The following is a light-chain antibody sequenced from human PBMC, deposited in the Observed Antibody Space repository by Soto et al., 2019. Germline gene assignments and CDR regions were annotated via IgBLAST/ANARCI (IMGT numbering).Light chain of an antibody. V-gene: IGKV3-15*01. CDR2: GAS. J-gene: IGKJ5*01. CDR3: QQYDNWPPIT. Sequence: IVMTQSPATLSVSPGDGATLSCRAGQMISTNLAWYQQKPGQAPRLLIYGASTRAAGVPARFRGSRSGTEFTLTITSLLSEDFAVYYCQQYDNWPPITFGQGTRLEIK. CDR1: QMISTN.